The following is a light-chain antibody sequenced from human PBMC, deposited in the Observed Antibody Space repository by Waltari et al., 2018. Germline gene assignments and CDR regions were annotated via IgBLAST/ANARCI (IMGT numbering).Light chain of an antibody. CDR2: DAS. CDR3: QRRSNWPPTLT. CDR1: QTINNY. Sequence: EIVLTQSPATLSLSPGERATLSCRASQTINNYLAWYQQRPGQAPRLLIYDASPRATGSPARFSGSGSGTDFTLTIISLEPEDFAIYYCQRRSNWPPTLTFGGGTKVEIK. J-gene: IGKJ4*01. V-gene: IGKV3-11*01.